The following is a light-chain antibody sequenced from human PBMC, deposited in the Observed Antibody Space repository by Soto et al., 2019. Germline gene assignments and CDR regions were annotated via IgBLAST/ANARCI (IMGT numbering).Light chain of an antibody. CDR2: DAS. CDR3: QQYNNWPS. Sequence: PSTLSASVGDRVTITCRASQSISSWLAWYQQKPGKAPKLLIYDASSLESGVPSRFSGSGSGTEFTLTISSLQPDDFAVYFCQQYNNWPSFGQGTRLEIK. CDR1: QSISSW. V-gene: IGKV1-5*01. J-gene: IGKJ5*01.